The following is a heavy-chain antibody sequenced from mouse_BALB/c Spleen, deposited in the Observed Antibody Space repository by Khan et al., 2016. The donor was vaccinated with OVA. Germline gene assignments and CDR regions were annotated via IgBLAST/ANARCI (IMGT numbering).Heavy chain of an antibody. D-gene: IGHD2-14*01. Sequence: QIQLVQSGPELKKPGETVRISCKASGYTFTTAGIQWVQKMPGKGLKWIGWINTHSGVPKYAEDFKGRFALSLEISVNPAYLQITHLKTEDTATYCCARGGAAYDRNDGGAMEYWGQGTSVTVSS. CDR2: INTHSGVP. J-gene: IGHJ4*01. CDR3: ARGGAAYDRNDGGAMEY. V-gene: IGHV9-4*02. CDR1: GYTFTTAG.